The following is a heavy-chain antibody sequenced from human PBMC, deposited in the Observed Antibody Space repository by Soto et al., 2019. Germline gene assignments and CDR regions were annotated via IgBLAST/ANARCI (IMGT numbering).Heavy chain of an antibody. CDR2: ISGSGGDT. D-gene: IGHD3-22*01. CDR3: ARDRVESGYPEYFQH. Sequence: GGSLRLSCAASGITFSNYAMNWVRQAPGKGLEWVSVISGSGGDTHYADSVKGRFSISRDNSKNTLYLQMNSLRAEDTAVYYCARDRVESGYPEYFQHWGQGTLVTVSS. J-gene: IGHJ1*01. CDR1: GITFSNYA. V-gene: IGHV3-23*01.